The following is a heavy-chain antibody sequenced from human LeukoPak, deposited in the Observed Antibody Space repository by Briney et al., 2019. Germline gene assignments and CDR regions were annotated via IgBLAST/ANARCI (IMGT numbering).Heavy chain of an antibody. CDR2: INPSNNNT. CDR1: GYTFTSYY. J-gene: IGHJ4*02. CDR3: ARDRSLYGNFDY. Sequence: ASVKVSCKASGYTFTSYYMHWVRQAPGQGLEWMRIINPSNNNTNYAQKFQGRVTLTRDTSTSTVYMELSSLRSEDTAVYYCARDRSLYGNFDYWGQGTLVTVSS. V-gene: IGHV1-46*01. D-gene: IGHD3-16*01.